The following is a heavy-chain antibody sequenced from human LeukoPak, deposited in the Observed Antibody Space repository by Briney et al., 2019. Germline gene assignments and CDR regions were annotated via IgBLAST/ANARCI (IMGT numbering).Heavy chain of an antibody. D-gene: IGHD2/OR15-2a*01. Sequence: ASVKVSCKASGGTFSSYAISWVRQAPGQGLEWMGWINPNNGGTKYLQKFQGRVTMTRDTSISTAYMDLSRLRFDDTAVYYCSSDYLLRWGQGTLVTVSS. J-gene: IGHJ3*01. CDR2: INPNNGGT. CDR3: SSDYLLR. CDR1: GGTFSSYA. V-gene: IGHV1-2*02.